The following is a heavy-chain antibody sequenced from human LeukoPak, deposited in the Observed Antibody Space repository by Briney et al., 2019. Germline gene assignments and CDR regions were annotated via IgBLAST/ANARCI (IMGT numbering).Heavy chain of an antibody. CDR3: ARMRNYYYYMDA. J-gene: IGHJ6*03. Sequence: SETLSLTCTVSGGSINTDYWIWIRQAPGKGLGWIGYIFYSGSTYYNPSLKSRVTISVDRSKNQFSLNLSSVTASDTAVYYCARMRNYYYYMDAWGKGTTVTVSS. CDR1: GGSINTDY. V-gene: IGHV4-59*01. CDR2: IFYSGST.